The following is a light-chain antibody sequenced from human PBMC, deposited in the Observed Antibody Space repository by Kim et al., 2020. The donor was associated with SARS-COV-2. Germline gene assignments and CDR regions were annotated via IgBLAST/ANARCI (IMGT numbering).Light chain of an antibody. CDR1: QSVGSNS. CDR3: QQYGSSPT. Sequence: EIVLTRSPGTLSLSPGERATLSCRASQSVGSNSLAWYQHKPGQAPRLLIYGASSRATGIPDRFSGSGSGTDFTLIISRLEPEDFAVYYCQQYGSSPTFGQGTKLEI. CDR2: GAS. V-gene: IGKV3-20*01. J-gene: IGKJ2*01.